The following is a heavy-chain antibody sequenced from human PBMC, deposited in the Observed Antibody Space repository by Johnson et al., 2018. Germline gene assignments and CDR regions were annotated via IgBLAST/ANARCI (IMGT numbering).Heavy chain of an antibody. CDR1: GFTFSDSY. CDR2: ISRGDVDI. CDR3: ARIMGSSWYGY. Sequence: QVQLQESGGGLVTPGGSLRLSCAASGFTFSDSYMSWIRQAPGKGLECVSHISRGDVDIYYADSVKGRFTISRDKAKNSLYLHMSSLRAEDTAVYYCARIMGSSWYGYWGQGTLVTVSA. J-gene: IGHJ4*02. D-gene: IGHD6-13*01. V-gene: IGHV3-11*01.